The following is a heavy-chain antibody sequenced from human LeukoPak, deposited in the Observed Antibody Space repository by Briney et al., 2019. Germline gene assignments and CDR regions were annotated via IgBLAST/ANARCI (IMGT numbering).Heavy chain of an antibody. CDR1: GGSISSYY. J-gene: IGHJ4*02. CDR2: NYYSGST. V-gene: IGHV4-59*01. D-gene: IGHD3-9*01. Sequence: PSETLSLTCTVSGGSISSYYWSWLRQPPGKGLEWIGYNYYSGSTNYNPSLKSRVTISVDTSKNQFSLKLSSVTAADTAVYYCARVDFDWLFDYWGQGTLVTVSS. CDR3: ARVDFDWLFDY.